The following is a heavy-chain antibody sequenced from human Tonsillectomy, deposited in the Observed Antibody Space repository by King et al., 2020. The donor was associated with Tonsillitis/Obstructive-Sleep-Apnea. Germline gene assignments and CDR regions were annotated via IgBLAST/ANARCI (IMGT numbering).Heavy chain of an antibody. CDR3: ARSVGYCSSTSCYIDDAFDI. D-gene: IGHD2-2*02. Sequence: VQLVESGGGLVQPGGSLRLSCAASGFTFSSYWMSWVRQAPGKGLEWVANIKPDGSEKKYVDSVEGRFTISRDNAKNSLYLQMNSLRAEDTAVYYCARSVGYCSSTSCYIDDAFDIWGQGTMVTVSS. CDR1: GFTFSSYW. CDR2: IKPDGSEK. V-gene: IGHV3-7*01. J-gene: IGHJ3*02.